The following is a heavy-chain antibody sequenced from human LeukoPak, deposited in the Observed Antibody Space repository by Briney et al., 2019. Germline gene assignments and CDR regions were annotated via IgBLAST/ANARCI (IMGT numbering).Heavy chain of an antibody. D-gene: IGHD2-2*03. J-gene: IGHJ3*02. CDR3: ASSTMDIDAFDI. CDR1: GGSISSGSYY. CDR2: IYTSGST. Sequence: SETLSLTCIVSGGSISSGSYYWSWIRQPAGKGLEWIGRIYTSGSTNYNPSLKSRVTISVDTSKNQFSLKLSSVTAADTAVYYCASSTMDIDAFDIWGQGTMVTVSS. V-gene: IGHV4-61*02.